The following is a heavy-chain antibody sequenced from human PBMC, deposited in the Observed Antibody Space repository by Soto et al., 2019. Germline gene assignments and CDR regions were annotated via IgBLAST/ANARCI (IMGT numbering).Heavy chain of an antibody. J-gene: IGHJ4*02. CDR2: VSRSSSYI. CDR3: ARSDGAG. CDR1: GFTFSSYS. Sequence: EVQLVESGGGLVKPGGSLRLSCAASGFTFSSYSMNWVRQAPGKGLEWVSSVSRSSSYIYYADSVKGRFTISRDNAKNSLYLQMNSMRAADTAVYYCARSDGAGWGQGTLVTVSS. V-gene: IGHV3-21*01. D-gene: IGHD3-10*01.